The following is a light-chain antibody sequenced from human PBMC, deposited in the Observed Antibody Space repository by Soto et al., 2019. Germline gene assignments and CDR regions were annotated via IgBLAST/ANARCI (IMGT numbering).Light chain of an antibody. CDR2: DDS. CDR1: NIGSKS. J-gene: IGLJ3*02. Sequence: SYELTQPPSVSVAPGQTARITCGRDNIGSKSVHWYQQKPGQAPVLVVYDDSDRPSGIPERFSGSNSGNTATLTISRVEAGDEADYYCQVWDGSSDNWVFGGGTQLTVL. V-gene: IGLV3-21*02. CDR3: QVWDGSSDNWV.